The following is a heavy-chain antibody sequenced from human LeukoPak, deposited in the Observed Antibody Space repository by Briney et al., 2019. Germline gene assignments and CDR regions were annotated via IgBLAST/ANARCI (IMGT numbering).Heavy chain of an antibody. CDR3: ARGRLYYFDY. D-gene: IGHD2/OR15-2a*01. CDR1: GGSFSGYY. CDR2: INHSGST. Sequence: SETLSLTCAVYGGSFSGYYWSWIRQPPGKGLEWIGEINHSGSTNYNPSLKSRVTISVDTSNNQFSLKLSSVTAADTAVYYCARGRLYYFDYWGQGTLVTVSS. V-gene: IGHV4-34*01. J-gene: IGHJ4*02.